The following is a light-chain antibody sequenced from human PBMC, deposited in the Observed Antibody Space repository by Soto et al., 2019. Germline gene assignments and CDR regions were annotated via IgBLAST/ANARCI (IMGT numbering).Light chain of an antibody. CDR1: SSNIGAGYD. CDR3: QSYDSSLSGSKVV. CDR2: GNR. V-gene: IGLV1-40*01. Sequence: SVLTQPPSVSGAPGQRVTISCTGSSSNIGAGYDVHWYQQLPGTAPKLVIYGNRNRPSGVPDRFSGSKSGTSASLAITGLQAEDEAEYYCQSYDSSLSGSKVVFGGGTQLTVL. J-gene: IGLJ2*01.